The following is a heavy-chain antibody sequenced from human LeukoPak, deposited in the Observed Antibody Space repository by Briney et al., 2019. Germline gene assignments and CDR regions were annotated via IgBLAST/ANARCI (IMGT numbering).Heavy chain of an antibody. D-gene: IGHD3-3*01. CDR2: IKSKTDGGTT. Sequence: PGGSLRLSCAASGFTFSNAWMSSVRQAPGKGLELVGRIKSKTDGGTTDYAAPVEGRVTISRDDSKNTLYLQMNSLKTEHTAVYYCTTEGWLHTGLEYWGQGTLVTVSS. CDR3: TTEGWLHTGLEY. CDR1: GFTFSNAW. V-gene: IGHV3-15*01. J-gene: IGHJ4*02.